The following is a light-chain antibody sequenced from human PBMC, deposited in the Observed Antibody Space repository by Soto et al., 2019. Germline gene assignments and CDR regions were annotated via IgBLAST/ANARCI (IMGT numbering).Light chain of an antibody. Sequence: SSELTQSPSVSVAPGKTASITCGGNYIGSRSVHWYQQRPGQAPVLIIYYDSVRPSGIPERFSGSSSGNTATLTISRAEAGDEADYYCQVWDRSSDHRVFGGGTKLTVL. J-gene: IGLJ3*02. CDR1: YIGSRS. V-gene: IGLV3-21*04. CDR3: QVWDRSSDHRV. CDR2: YDS.